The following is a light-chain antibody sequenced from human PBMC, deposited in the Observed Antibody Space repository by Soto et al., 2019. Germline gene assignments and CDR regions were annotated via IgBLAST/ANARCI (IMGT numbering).Light chain of an antibody. CDR3: VLYVGSGIWV. V-gene: IGLV8-61*01. CDR2: STN. J-gene: IGLJ3*02. Sequence: QTVVTQEPSFSVSPGRTVTLTCGLSSGSVSSSSYPSWFQQTPGQAPRTLIYSTNIRSSGVPDRFSGSILGNKAALTITGAQADDESDYYCVLYVGSGIWVFGGGTKLTVL. CDR1: SGSVSSSSY.